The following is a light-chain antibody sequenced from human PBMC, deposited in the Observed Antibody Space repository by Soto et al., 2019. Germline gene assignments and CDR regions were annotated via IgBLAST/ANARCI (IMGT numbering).Light chain of an antibody. V-gene: IGLV2-14*01. CDR1: SSDVGGYNY. CDR3: SSYTSSSTLEV. CDR2: DVS. J-gene: IGLJ1*01. Sequence: QSALTQPASVSGSPGQSITISCTGTSSDVGGYNYVSWYQQHPGKAPKLMIYDVSNRPSGVSNRFSGSKSGNTASLTISGLQADDEADDYCSSYTSSSTLEVFGTGTKLTVL.